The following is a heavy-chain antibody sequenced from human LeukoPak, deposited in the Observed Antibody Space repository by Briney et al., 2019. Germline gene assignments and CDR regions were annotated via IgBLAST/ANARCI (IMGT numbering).Heavy chain of an antibody. V-gene: IGHV6-1*01. CDR2: TYYRSKWYN. CDR3: ARDLPETYSSGWYGTLDAFDI. J-gene: IGHJ3*02. CDR1: GDSVSSNSAA. Sequence: SQTLSLTCAISGDSVSSNSAAWNWIRQSPSRGLEWLGRTYYRSKWYNDYAVSVKSRITINPDTSKNQFSLQLNSVTPEDTAVYYWARDLPETYSSGWYGTLDAFDIWGQGTMVTVSS. D-gene: IGHD6-19*01.